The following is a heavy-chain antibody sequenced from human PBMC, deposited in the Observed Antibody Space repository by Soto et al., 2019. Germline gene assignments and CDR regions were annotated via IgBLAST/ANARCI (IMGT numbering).Heavy chain of an antibody. CDR3: AQWGWVVRGGDYFDY. CDR1: GFSLSTSGVG. D-gene: IGHD2-15*01. Sequence: QITLKESGPTLVKPTQTLTLTCTFSGFSLSTSGVGVGWIRQPPGKALEWLALIYWDDDKRYSPSLKSRLTITKDTSKNQVVLTMTNRDPVDTATYYCAQWGWVVRGGDYFDYWGQGTLVTVSS. J-gene: IGHJ4*02. V-gene: IGHV2-5*02. CDR2: IYWDDDK.